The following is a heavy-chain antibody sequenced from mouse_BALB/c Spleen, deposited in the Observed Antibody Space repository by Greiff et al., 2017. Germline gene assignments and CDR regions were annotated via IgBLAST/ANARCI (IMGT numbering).Heavy chain of an antibody. J-gene: IGHJ3*01. CDR1: GDSITSGY. Sequence: EVQLVESGPSLVKPSQTLSLTCSVTGDSITSGYWNWIRKFPGNKLEYMGYISYSGSTYYNPSLKSRISITRDTSKNQFFLQLNSVTTEDTATYYCARSNFGRFAYWGQGTLVTVSA. V-gene: IGHV3-8*02. CDR3: ARSNFGRFAY. CDR2: ISYSGST.